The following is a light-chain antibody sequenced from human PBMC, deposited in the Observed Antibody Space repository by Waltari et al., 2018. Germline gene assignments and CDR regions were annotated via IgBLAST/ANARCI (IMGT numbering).Light chain of an antibody. Sequence: QSALTQPPSASGSPGQSVTISCTGTSSDVGGYNYVSWYQQHPGKAPKLMIYEVSKRPAGVPGRFSGYRSGNTASLTVSGLQAEDEADYYCSSYAGSNNLVFGGGTKLTAL. CDR3: SSYAGSNNLV. CDR2: EVS. V-gene: IGLV2-8*01. CDR1: SSDVGGYNY. J-gene: IGLJ2*01.